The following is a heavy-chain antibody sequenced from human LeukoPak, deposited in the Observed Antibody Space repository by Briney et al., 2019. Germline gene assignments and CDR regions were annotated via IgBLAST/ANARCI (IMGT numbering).Heavy chain of an antibody. V-gene: IGHV3-23*01. J-gene: IGHJ4*02. CDR3: AKKILGISYCFDY. Sequence: PGGSLRLSCAASGFTFSSYGISWVRQAPGKGLEWVSFISGTGRSTYYADSVKGRFTISRDNSKNTIYLQMNSLRAEDTAVYYCAKKILGISYCFDYWGQGTLVTVSS. CDR1: GFTFSSYG. D-gene: IGHD3-10*01. CDR2: ISGTGRST.